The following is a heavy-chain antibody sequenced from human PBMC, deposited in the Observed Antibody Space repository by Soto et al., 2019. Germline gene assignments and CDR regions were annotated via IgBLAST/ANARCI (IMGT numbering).Heavy chain of an antibody. Sequence: QVQLVESGGGVVQPGRSLRLSCAASGFSFSDYGMHWVRQAPGKGLEWVAVIWYDGSNTYYADSVKGRFTISRDNSKNMLYLQMNSLRAEDTVVYYCAGGQEMATTNWYFDLWGRGTLVTVSS. CDR1: GFSFSDYG. V-gene: IGHV3-33*01. D-gene: IGHD1-1*01. J-gene: IGHJ2*01. CDR2: IWYDGSNT. CDR3: AGGQEMATTNWYFDL.